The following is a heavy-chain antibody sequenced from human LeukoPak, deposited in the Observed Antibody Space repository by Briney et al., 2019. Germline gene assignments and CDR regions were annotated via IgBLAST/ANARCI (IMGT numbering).Heavy chain of an antibody. V-gene: IGHV3-21*01. Sequence: GGSLRLSCAASGFTFSSYSMNWVRQAPGKGLEWVSSISSSSSYIYYADSVKGRFTISRDNAKNSLYLQMNSLRAEDTAVYYCASSEYYYDSSGYYPNWFDPWGQGTLVTVSS. D-gene: IGHD3-22*01. CDR2: ISSSSSYI. CDR1: GFTFSSYS. CDR3: ASSEYYYDSSGYYPNWFDP. J-gene: IGHJ5*02.